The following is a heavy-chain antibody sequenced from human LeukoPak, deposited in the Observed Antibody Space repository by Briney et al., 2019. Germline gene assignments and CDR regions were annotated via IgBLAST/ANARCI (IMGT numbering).Heavy chain of an antibody. CDR3: ANVFSGSYLPDY. J-gene: IGHJ4*02. CDR1: GFTFSSYA. CDR2: ISGSGGST. Sequence: GGSLRLSCAASGFTFSSYAMSWVRQAPGKGLEWVSAISGSGGSTYYADSVKGRFTISRDNSKNTLYLQMNSLRAEDTAVYHCANVFSGSYLPDYWGQGTLVTVSS. D-gene: IGHD3-10*01. V-gene: IGHV3-23*01.